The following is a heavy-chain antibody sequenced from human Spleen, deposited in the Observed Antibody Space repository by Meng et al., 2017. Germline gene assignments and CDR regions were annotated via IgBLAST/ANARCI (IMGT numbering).Heavy chain of an antibody. V-gene: IGHV1-2*06. CDR3: ARQAYGDNYFDY. Sequence: ASVKVSCKASGYTFPDYWLHWVRWAPGQGLEWMGRINPSGGGTNYPQKFQGRVTMTRDTSISTAYMELSTVRSDDTAVYYCARQAYGDNYFDYWGQGTLVTVSS. CDR1: GYTFPDYW. CDR2: INPSGGGT. D-gene: IGHD4-17*01. J-gene: IGHJ4*02.